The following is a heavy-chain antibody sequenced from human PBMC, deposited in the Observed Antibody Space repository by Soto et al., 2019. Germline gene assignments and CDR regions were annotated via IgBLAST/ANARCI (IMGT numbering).Heavy chain of an antibody. CDR2: INPNSGGT. V-gene: IGHV1-2*04. CDR3: ARDRYSSGWENYCYGMDV. CDR1: GYTFTGYY. Sequence: QVQLVQSGAEVKKPGASVKVSCKASGYTFTGYYMHWVRQAPGQGLEWMGWINPNSGGTNYAQKFQGWVTMTRDTSISTAYMELSRLRSDDTAVYYCARDRYSSGWENYCYGMDVWGQGTTVTVSS. D-gene: IGHD6-19*01. J-gene: IGHJ6*02.